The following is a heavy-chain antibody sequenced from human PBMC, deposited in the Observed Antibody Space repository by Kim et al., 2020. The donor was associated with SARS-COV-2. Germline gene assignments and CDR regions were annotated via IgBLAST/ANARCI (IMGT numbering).Heavy chain of an antibody. V-gene: IGHV3-74*01. CDR3: ARGSFQQGFDP. Sequence: GGSLRLSCEASGFTLTNYWMNWVRQGPVKGLVWVSRSNSDGSVTHYADSVKGRFTISRDNAKNTLFLQLNSLGVEDTAIYYCARGSFQQGFDPLGQGTLVTVSS. CDR1: GFTLTNYW. J-gene: IGHJ5*02. CDR2: SNSDGSVT. D-gene: IGHD6-13*01.